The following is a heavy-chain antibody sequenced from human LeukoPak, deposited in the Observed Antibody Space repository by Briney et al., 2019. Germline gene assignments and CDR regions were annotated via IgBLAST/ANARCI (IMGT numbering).Heavy chain of an antibody. V-gene: IGHV3-74*03. Sequence: PGGSLRLSCAASGFTFRSYWMHWVRQAPGKGLVCVSRINTDGSSTTYADSVKGRFTISRDNAKNTLYLQMNSLRPEDTALYYCAKEGARLGTAVSGPFDYWGQGTLVTVSS. D-gene: IGHD6-13*01. CDR3: AKEGARLGTAVSGPFDY. CDR1: GFTFRSYW. CDR2: INTDGSST. J-gene: IGHJ4*02.